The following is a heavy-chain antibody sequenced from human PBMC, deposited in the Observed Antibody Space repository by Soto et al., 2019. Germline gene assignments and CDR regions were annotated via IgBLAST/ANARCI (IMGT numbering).Heavy chain of an antibody. Sequence: QVKLVESGGGVVQPGRSLRLSCAASGFTFSSNGMHWVRQAPGKGLEWVAVISYDGSNKYYADSVKGRFTISRDNSKNTLYLQMNSLRAEDTAVYYCAKVDQEYSSSSILGYWGQGTLVTVSS. D-gene: IGHD6-6*01. CDR3: AKVDQEYSSSSILGY. V-gene: IGHV3-30*18. CDR1: GFTFSSNG. CDR2: ISYDGSNK. J-gene: IGHJ4*02.